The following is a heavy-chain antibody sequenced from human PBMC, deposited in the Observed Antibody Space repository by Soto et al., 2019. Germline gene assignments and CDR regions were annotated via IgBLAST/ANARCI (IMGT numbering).Heavy chain of an antibody. D-gene: IGHD4-4*01. J-gene: IGHJ6*01. CDR1: GFTFSTYP. CDR3: AKPPVITASYYYYDMDV. CDR2: ISGSGIST. Sequence: PAGSMRLSCAASGFTFSTYPMNWVRQAPGKGLEWVSGISGSGISTYYADSVKGRFTISRDNSKNTVSLQMDSLRAEDTAVYYCAKPPVITASYYYYDMDVWGRGTTVTVSS. V-gene: IGHV3-23*01.